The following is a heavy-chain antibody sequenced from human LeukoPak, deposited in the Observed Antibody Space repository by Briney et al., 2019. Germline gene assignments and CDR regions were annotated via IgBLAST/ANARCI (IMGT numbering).Heavy chain of an antibody. D-gene: IGHD3-10*01. Sequence: GGSLRLSCAASGFTFSSYGMHWVRQAPGKGLEWVAVIWYDGSNKYYADSVKGRFTISRDNSKNTLYLQMNGLRAEDTAVYYCARDGAVNYGSGIDYWGQGTLVTVSS. CDR1: GFTFSSYG. V-gene: IGHV3-33*01. J-gene: IGHJ4*02. CDR3: ARDGAVNYGSGIDY. CDR2: IWYDGSNK.